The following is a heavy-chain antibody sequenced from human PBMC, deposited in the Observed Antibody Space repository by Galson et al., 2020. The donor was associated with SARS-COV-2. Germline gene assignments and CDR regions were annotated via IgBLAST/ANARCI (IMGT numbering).Heavy chain of an antibody. V-gene: IGHV3-53*01. CDR2: IYSGGST. CDR1: GFTVSSNY. J-gene: IGHJ6*02. Sequence: GGSLRLSCAASGFTVSSNYMSWVRQAPGKGLEWVSVIYSGGSTYYADSVKGRFTISRDNSKNTLYLQMNSLRAEDTAVYYCARDVPYYYGMDVWGQGTTVTGSS. CDR3: ARDVPYYYGMDV.